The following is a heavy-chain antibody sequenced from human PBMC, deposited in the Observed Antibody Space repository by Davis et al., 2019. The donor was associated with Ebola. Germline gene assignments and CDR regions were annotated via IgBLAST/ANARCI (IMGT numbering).Heavy chain of an antibody. CDR2: IKSKTDGGTT. Sequence: PGGSLRLSCAASGFASGFIFSNAWMRWVRQAPGKGLEWVGRIKSKTDGGTTDYAAPVKGRFTISRDDSKNSVYLQMNSLKSEDTAVYYCATSAYHYDSSGWGQGTLVTVSS. V-gene: IGHV3-15*01. D-gene: IGHD3-22*01. J-gene: IGHJ4*02. CDR1: GFIFSNAW. CDR3: ATSAYHYDSSG.